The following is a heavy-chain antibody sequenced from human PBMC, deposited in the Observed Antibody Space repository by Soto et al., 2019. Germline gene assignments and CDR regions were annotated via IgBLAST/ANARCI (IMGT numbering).Heavy chain of an antibody. CDR1: GFTFSNYW. Sequence: EVQLVESGGGLVQPGGSLRLSCAASGFTFSNYWMHWVRQGPGKGLVWVSRIKFDGSTTTYADSVKGRFTISRDNAENTVYLQISSLAAEDTAVYYCARGAYHAYYTDVWGKGTPVSVSS. CDR3: ARGAYHAYYTDV. V-gene: IGHV3-74*01. CDR2: IKFDGSTT. J-gene: IGHJ6*03. D-gene: IGHD3-16*01.